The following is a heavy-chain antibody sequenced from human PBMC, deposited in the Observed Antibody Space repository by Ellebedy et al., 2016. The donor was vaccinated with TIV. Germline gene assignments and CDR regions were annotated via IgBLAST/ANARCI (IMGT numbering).Heavy chain of an antibody. Sequence: MPSETLSLTCTVSGGSISSSSYYWDWNRLPPGKGLEWIGNINYSGSTYYNPSLQSRVTISVDTSKNQFSLRLNSVTAADTAVYYCARFVRATKAFDIWGQGTMVTVSS. D-gene: IGHD5-12*01. V-gene: IGHV4-39*07. J-gene: IGHJ3*02. CDR2: INYSGST. CDR3: ARFVRATKAFDI. CDR1: GGSISSSSYY.